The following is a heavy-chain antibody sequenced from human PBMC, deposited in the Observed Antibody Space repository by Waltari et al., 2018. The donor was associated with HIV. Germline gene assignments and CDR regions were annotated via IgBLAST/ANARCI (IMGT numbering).Heavy chain of an antibody. CDR1: GGSFSGYY. Sequence: QVQLQQWGAGLLKPSETLSLTCAVYGGSFSGYYWSWIRQPPGKGLEWIGEINHSGSTNYNPSLKSRVTISVDTSKNQFSLKLSSVTAADTAVYYCARGVPAAPPYYYYYGMDVWGQGTTVTVSS. V-gene: IGHV4-34*01. J-gene: IGHJ6*02. CDR3: ARGVPAAPPYYYYYGMDV. CDR2: INHSGST. D-gene: IGHD2-2*01.